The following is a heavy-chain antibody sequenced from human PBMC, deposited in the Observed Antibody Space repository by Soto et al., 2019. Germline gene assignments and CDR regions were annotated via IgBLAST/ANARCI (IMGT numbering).Heavy chain of an antibody. D-gene: IGHD1-26*01. CDR2: VKSKNDGGTT. CDR3: TTDSYNTTITVRFDY. V-gene: IGHV3-15*07. Sequence: GSVRLSCAASGFTFSNAWINWVRQTPGRGLEWVGRVKSKNDGGTTDFAAPVKGRFAISRDDSKNMVYLEMNSLQTEDTAMYYCTTDSYNTTITVRFDYRGHGTLVTVSS. CDR1: GFTFSNAW. J-gene: IGHJ4*01.